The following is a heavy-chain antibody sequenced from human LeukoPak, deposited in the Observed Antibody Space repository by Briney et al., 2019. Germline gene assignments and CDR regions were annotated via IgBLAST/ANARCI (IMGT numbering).Heavy chain of an antibody. J-gene: IGHJ4*02. D-gene: IGHD3-10*01. CDR3: AREEDPHYYGSGSYYEIDY. V-gene: IGHV1-18*04. CDR2: ISAYNGNT. Sequence: ASVKVSCKASGYTFTSYGISWVRQAPGQGLEWMGWISAYNGNTNYAQTLQGRVTMTTDTSTSTAYMELRSLRSDDTAVYYCAREEDPHYYGSGSYYEIDYWGQGTLVTVSS. CDR1: GYTFTSYG.